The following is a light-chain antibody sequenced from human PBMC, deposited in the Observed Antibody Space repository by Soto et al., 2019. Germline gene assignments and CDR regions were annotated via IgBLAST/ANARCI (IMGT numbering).Light chain of an antibody. J-gene: IGKJ4*01. CDR3: QQYYSTPSG. V-gene: IGKV4-1*01. CDR2: WAS. Sequence: DIVMTQSPDSLAVSLGERATINCKSSQSVLYSSNNKSYLAWYQQKPGQPPKLLIYWASTRESGVPDRFSGSGSGTDFTLTISSLQAEDVAVYYGQQYYSTPSGVGGGTKVDIK. CDR1: QSVLYSSNNKSY.